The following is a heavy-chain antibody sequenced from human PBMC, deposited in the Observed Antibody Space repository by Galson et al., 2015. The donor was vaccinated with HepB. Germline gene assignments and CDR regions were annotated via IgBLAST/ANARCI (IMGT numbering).Heavy chain of an antibody. D-gene: IGHD2-2*02. CDR3: ARTASCYNRAVDWLDP. J-gene: IGHJ5*02. V-gene: IGHV2-70*01. CDR2: IDWHDGK. CDR1: GFSLTTSGMC. Sequence: PALVKPTQTLTLTCTFSGFSLTTSGMCVSWIRQPPGKALEWLALIDWHDGKYYSTSLKTRLTISKDTSKNQVVLTMTNMDPVDTATYYCARTASCYNRAVDWLDPWGQGTLVTVSS.